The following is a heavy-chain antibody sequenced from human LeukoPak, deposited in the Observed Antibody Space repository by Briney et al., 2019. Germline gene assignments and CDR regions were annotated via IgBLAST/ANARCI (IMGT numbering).Heavy chain of an antibody. CDR3: AKEGAWELLKSEGYFDY. Sequence: GGSLRLSCAASGFTFSSYAMSWVRQAPGKGLEWVSAISGSGGSTYYADSVKGRFTISRDNSKNTLYLQMNSLRAEDTAVYYCAKEGAWELLKSEGYFDYWGQGTLVTVSS. CDR1: GFTFSSYA. J-gene: IGHJ4*02. CDR2: ISGSGGST. D-gene: IGHD1-26*01. V-gene: IGHV3-23*01.